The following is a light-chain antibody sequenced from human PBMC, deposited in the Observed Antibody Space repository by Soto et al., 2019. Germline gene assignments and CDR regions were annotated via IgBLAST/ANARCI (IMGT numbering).Light chain of an antibody. Sequence: QSALTQPRSVSGSPGQSVTISCTGTSSDVGGYNFVSWYQQHPGKAPKLMIYDVSQRPSGVPDRFSGSKSGNTASLTLSGLRADDEADYYCCSYAGSDNYVFGTGTKLTVL. J-gene: IGLJ1*01. CDR3: CSYAGSDNYV. CDR2: DVS. CDR1: SSDVGGYNF. V-gene: IGLV2-11*01.